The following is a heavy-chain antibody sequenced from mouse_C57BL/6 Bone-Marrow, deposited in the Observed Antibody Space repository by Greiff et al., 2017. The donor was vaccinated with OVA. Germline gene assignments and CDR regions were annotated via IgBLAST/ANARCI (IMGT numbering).Heavy chain of an antibody. CDR2: INPNNGGT. D-gene: IGHD2-3*01. Sequence: EVQLQQSGPELVKPGASVKIPCKASGYTFTDYNMDWVKQSHGKSLEWIGDINPNNGGTIYNQKFKGKATLTVDKSSSTAYMELRSLTSEDTAVYYCARYDGPGGFAYWGQGTLVTVSA. V-gene: IGHV1-18*01. CDR3: ARYDGPGGFAY. CDR1: GYTFTDYN. J-gene: IGHJ3*01.